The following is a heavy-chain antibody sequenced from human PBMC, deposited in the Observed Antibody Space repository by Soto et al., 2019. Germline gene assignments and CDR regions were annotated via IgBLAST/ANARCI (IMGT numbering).Heavy chain of an antibody. CDR1: GDSYSISTYS. J-gene: IGHJ5*02. D-gene: IGHD6-19*01. CDR2: IYQSGVT. V-gene: IGHV4-30-2*01. Sequence: SETLSLTCNMSGDSYSISTYSWSWIRQPPGKALQWIGFIYQSGVTSYNPSLASRVSISLDRSNNQGSLKLKSVTAADTAVYFCAGMPYPSGLRFDPWGPGTLVTVSS. CDR3: AGMPYPSGLRFDP.